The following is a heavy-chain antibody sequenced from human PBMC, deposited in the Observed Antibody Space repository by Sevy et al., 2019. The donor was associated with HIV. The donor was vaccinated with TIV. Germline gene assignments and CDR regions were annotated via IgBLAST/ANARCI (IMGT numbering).Heavy chain of an antibody. CDR2: IRPNSGGT. D-gene: IGHD6-13*01. CDR1: GYTFSDYY. Sequence: ASVKVSCKASGYTFSDYYIHWVRQAPGQGLEWMGWIRPNSGGTNYAQKFQGRVTMTRDTSISRAYMQLSRLRSDDTAIYYCARVIYPGSFGTSWYPDYWGHGTLVTVSS. V-gene: IGHV1-2*02. J-gene: IGHJ4*01. CDR3: ARVIYPGSFGTSWYPDY.